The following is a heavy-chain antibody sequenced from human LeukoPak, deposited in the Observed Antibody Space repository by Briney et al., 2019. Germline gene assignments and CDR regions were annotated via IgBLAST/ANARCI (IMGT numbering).Heavy chain of an antibody. CDR2: ISSNSSYT. V-gene: IGHV3-11*03. Sequence: GGTLRLSCAASGFTFSDYYMSWIRQAPGKGLERASYISSNSSYTNYADSMKSRFTISRDNSKNTLYLQINSLRAEDTAVYYCAKWGDYDVLTGYYVSDYWGQGTLVTVSS. D-gene: IGHD3-9*01. CDR3: AKWGDYDVLTGYYVSDY. J-gene: IGHJ4*02. CDR1: GFTFSDYY.